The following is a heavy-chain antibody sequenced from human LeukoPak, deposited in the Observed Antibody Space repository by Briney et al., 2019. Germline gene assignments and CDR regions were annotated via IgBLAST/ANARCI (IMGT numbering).Heavy chain of an antibody. CDR1: GYTFTGYY. CDR2: INPNNGGT. Sequence: GASVKVSCKASGYTFTGYYIHWVRQAPGQGLEWMGWINPNNGGTNYAQKFQGRVTMTRDTSISTAYMELNRLTSEDTDVYYCARAKYTGYETFDYWGQGTPVTVSS. D-gene: IGHD5-12*01. V-gene: IGHV1-2*02. J-gene: IGHJ4*02. CDR3: ARAKYTGYETFDY.